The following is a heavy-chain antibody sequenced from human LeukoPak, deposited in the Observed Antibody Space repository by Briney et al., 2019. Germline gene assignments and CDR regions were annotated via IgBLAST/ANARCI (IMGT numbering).Heavy chain of an antibody. CDR2: IYTSGST. Sequence: PSETLSLTCAVYGGSFSGYYWSWIRQPAGKGLEWIGRIYTSGSTNYNPSLKSRVTMSVDTSKNQFSLKLSSVTAADTAVYYCARSPRGSGSYEGNFDYWGQGTLVTVSS. V-gene: IGHV4-59*10. D-gene: IGHD3-10*01. CDR1: GGSFSGYY. CDR3: ARSPRGSGSYEGNFDY. J-gene: IGHJ4*02.